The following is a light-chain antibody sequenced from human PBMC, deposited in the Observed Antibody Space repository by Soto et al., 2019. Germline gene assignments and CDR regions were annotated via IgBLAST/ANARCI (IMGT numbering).Light chain of an antibody. CDR3: CSYAGSNTRYV. CDR1: SSDVGGYNY. CDR2: DVS. Sequence: QSVLTQPPSVSGSPGQSVTISCTGTSSDVGGYNYVSWYQQHPGKAPKVMIYDVSKRPSGVSDRFSGSKSGNTASLTISGLQAEDEADYYCCSYAGSNTRYVFGTGTKVTVL. J-gene: IGLJ1*01. V-gene: IGLV2-11*01.